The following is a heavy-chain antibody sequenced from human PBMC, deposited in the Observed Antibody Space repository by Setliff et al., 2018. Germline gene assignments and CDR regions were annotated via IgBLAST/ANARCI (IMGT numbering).Heavy chain of an antibody. CDR3: ARDRNGYSSGWTLFDY. Sequence: GGSLRLSCAASGFTFSSYGMHWVRQAPGKGLEWVAVISYDGSNKYYADSVKGRFTISRDNSKNTLYLQMNSLRAEDTAVYYCARDRNGYSSGWTLFDYWGQGTLVTVSS. D-gene: IGHD6-19*01. J-gene: IGHJ4*02. CDR2: ISYDGSNK. CDR1: GFTFSSYG. V-gene: IGHV3-30*19.